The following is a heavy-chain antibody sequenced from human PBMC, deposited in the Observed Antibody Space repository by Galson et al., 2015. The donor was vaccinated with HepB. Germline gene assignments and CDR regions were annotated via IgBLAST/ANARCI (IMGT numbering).Heavy chain of an antibody. J-gene: IGHJ4*02. CDR2: IKSKTDGGTT. D-gene: IGHD2-8*01. CDR1: GFTFSNAW. Sequence: SLRLSCAASGFTFSNAWMSWVRQAPGKGLEWVGRIKSKTDGGTTDYAAPVKGRFTISRDDSKNTLYLQMNSLKTEDTAVYYCTTARYCTNGVCYRDFDYWGQGTLVTVSS. V-gene: IGHV3-15*01. CDR3: TTARYCTNGVCYRDFDY.